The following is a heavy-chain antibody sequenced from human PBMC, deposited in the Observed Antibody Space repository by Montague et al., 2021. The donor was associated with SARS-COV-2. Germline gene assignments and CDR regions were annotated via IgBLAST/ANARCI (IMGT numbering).Heavy chain of an antibody. J-gene: IGHJ4*02. CDR2: IFLNGEQ. D-gene: IGHD3-16*02. V-gene: IGHV2-26*01. Sequence: PALVKPTQTLTLTCTVSGFSLNNRLGVTWIRQPPGKALEWLAHIFLNGEQSVRTSLKTRLTVSRDTSKSQVVLSMTNVDPADTATYYCARVRSDPPLLYMGVWDYYFDFWGQGILVSVSS. CDR3: ARVRSDPPLLYMGVWDYYFDF. CDR1: GFSLNNRLG.